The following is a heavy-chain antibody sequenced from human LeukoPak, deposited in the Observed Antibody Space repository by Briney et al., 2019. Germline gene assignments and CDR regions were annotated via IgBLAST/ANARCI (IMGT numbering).Heavy chain of an antibody. D-gene: IGHD3-22*01. V-gene: IGHV3-30*18. CDR2: ISYDGSNK. CDR3: AKDYTYYDSSGLVDY. Sequence: GGSLRLSCAASGFTFSSYAMSWVRQAPGKGLEWVAVISYDGSNKYYADSVKGRFTISRDNSKNTLYLQMNSLRAEDTAVYYCAKDYTYYDSSGLVDYWGQGTLVTVSS. CDR1: GFTFSSYA. J-gene: IGHJ4*02.